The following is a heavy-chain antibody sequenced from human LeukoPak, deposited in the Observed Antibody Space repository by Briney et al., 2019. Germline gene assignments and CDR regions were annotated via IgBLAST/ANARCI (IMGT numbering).Heavy chain of an antibody. CDR1: GGSISSYY. Sequence: PSETLSLTCTVSGGSISSYYWSWIRQPPGKGLEWIGYIYYSGSTNYNPSLKSRVTISVDTSKNQFSLKLSSVTAADTAVYYCASTQYFLPGYYYGSGSFDYWGQGTLVTVSS. V-gene: IGHV4-59*12. J-gene: IGHJ4*02. D-gene: IGHD3-10*01. CDR2: IYYSGST. CDR3: ASTQYFLPGYYYGSGSFDY.